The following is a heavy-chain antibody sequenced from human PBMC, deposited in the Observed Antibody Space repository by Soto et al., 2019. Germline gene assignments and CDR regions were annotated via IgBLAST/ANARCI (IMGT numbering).Heavy chain of an antibody. CDR2: ISGSGGST. Sequence: EVQLSESGGGLVQPGGSLRLSCAASGFTFSSYAMSWVRQAPGKGLEWVSAISGSGGSTYYADSVKGRFTISRDNSKNTLYLQMNSLRAEDTAVYYCAKDRTLAHSSSSLFSYYYYYYGMDVWGQGTTVTVSS. J-gene: IGHJ6*02. CDR3: AKDRTLAHSSSSLFSYYYYYYGMDV. CDR1: GFTFSSYA. V-gene: IGHV3-23*01. D-gene: IGHD6-6*01.